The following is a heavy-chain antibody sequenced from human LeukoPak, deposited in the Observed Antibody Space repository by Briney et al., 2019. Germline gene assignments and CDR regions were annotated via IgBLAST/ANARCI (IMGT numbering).Heavy chain of an antibody. D-gene: IGHD5-18*01. CDR1: GFTFSSYG. Sequence: PGGSLRLSCAASGFTFSSYGMHWVRQAPGKGLEWVSAVSGSGGSTYYADSVKGRFTISRDNSKNTLYLQMNSLRAEDTAVYYCARGMVRIQLWLPYYYMDVWGKGTTVTVSS. CDR2: VSGSGGST. J-gene: IGHJ6*03. V-gene: IGHV3-NL1*01. CDR3: ARGMVRIQLWLPYYYMDV.